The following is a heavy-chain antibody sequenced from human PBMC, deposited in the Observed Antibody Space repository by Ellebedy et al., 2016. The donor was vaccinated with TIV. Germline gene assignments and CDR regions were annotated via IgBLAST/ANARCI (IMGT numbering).Heavy chain of an antibody. Sequence: GGSLRLSCAASGFTFNTYAMHWVRQAPGRGLDWVAVISYDGTNKYYEDSVKGRFIISRDNSNKTLYLQMNSLRTEETAVYYCARDGGLYDSSSYYHDAFDIWGQGTMVTVSS. D-gene: IGHD3-22*01. CDR2: ISYDGTNK. J-gene: IGHJ3*02. CDR1: GFTFNTYA. CDR3: ARDGGLYDSSSYYHDAFDI. V-gene: IGHV3-30-3*01.